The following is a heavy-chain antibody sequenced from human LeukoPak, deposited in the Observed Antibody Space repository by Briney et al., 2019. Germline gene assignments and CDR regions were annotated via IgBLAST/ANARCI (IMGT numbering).Heavy chain of an antibody. V-gene: IGHV4-38-2*02. CDR2: IYHSGSA. D-gene: IGHD2-2*02. CDR1: GYSITSGYN. Sequence: SETLSLTCTVSGYSITSGYNWAWIRQPPGKVLEWIGSIYHSGSAYYNPSLKSRVTISVDTPKNQFSLKLSSVTAADTAVYYCVRYCSSTTCYTRAVDYWGQGTLVTVSS. CDR3: VRYCSSTTCYTRAVDY. J-gene: IGHJ4*02.